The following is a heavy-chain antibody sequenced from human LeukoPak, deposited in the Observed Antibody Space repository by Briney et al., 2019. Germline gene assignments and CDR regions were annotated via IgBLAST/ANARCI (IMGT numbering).Heavy chain of an antibody. CDR2: IRSKAYGGTT. J-gene: IGHJ4*02. D-gene: IGHD3-10*01. CDR3: TRGWLGLWFGELLASLDY. CDR1: GFTFGDYA. Sequence: GGSLRLSCTVSGFTFGDYAMSWFRQAPGKGLEWVGFIRSKAYGGTTEYAASVEGRFTISRDDSKSIAYLQMNSLKTEDTAVYYCTRGWLGLWFGELLASLDYWGQGTLVTVSS. V-gene: IGHV3-49*03.